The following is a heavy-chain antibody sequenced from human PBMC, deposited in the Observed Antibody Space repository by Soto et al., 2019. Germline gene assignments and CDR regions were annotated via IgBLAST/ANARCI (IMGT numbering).Heavy chain of an antibody. CDR1: GGSISSSNW. Sequence: GTLSLTCAVSGGSISSSNWWSWVRQPPGKGLEWIGEIYHSGSTNYNPSLKSRVTISVDKSKNQFSLKLSSVTAADTAVYYCARLYYYDSSGYPRWGQGTLVTVSS. D-gene: IGHD3-22*01. CDR3: ARLYYYDSSGYPR. J-gene: IGHJ4*02. CDR2: IYHSGST. V-gene: IGHV4-4*02.